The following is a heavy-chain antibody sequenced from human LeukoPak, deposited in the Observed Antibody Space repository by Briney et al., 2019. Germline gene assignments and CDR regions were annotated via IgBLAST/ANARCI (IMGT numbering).Heavy chain of an antibody. Sequence: GGSLRLSCAASGFTFSSYGMPWVRQAPGKGLEWVAVISYDGSNKYYADSVKGRFTISRDNSKNTLYLQMNSLRAEDTAVYYCAKDSADCSSTSCYPDYWGQGTLVTVSS. CDR1: GFTFSSYG. D-gene: IGHD2-2*01. CDR2: ISYDGSNK. V-gene: IGHV3-30*18. CDR3: AKDSADCSSTSCYPDY. J-gene: IGHJ4*02.